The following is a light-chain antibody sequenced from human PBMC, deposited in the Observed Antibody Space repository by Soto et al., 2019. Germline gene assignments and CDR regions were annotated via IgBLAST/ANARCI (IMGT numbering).Light chain of an antibody. CDR2: EVT. Sequence: SALTQPPSASGSPGQSVTISCTGTSSGVGGYNHVSWYQQHPGKAPRLMISEVTKRPSGVPDRFSGSRSGNTASLTVSGLQAEDEADYYCSSYADGNSWVFGGGTKLTVL. V-gene: IGLV2-8*01. J-gene: IGLJ3*02. CDR1: SSGVGGYNH. CDR3: SSYADGNSWV.